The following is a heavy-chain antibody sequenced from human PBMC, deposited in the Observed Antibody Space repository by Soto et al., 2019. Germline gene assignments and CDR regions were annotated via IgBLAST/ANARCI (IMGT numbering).Heavy chain of an antibody. J-gene: IGHJ4*02. Sequence: EVQLVESGGGLVQPGGSLRLSCAASGFAFSSYWMHWVRQAPGNGLVWVSRINSDGSSTSYADSVKGRFTIARDTAKNTLYLQMNSLRTEDTAVYYCARAPTGRDYSGYDGNFDYWGQGTLVTVSS. V-gene: IGHV3-74*01. CDR3: ARAPTGRDYSGYDGNFDY. CDR2: INSDGSST. D-gene: IGHD5-12*01. CDR1: GFAFSSYW.